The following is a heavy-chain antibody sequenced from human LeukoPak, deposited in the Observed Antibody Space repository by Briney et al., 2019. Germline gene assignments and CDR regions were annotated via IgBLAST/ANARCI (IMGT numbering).Heavy chain of an antibody. J-gene: IGHJ6*03. CDR3: ARQESGPYHYMDV. Sequence: PSETLSLTCTVSGVSISSYYWSWIRQPPGKGLEWIGYIYYSGSTNYNPSLKSRVTISVDTSNNQVSLKLSSVTAADTAVYYCARQESGPYHYMDVWGKGTTVTVSS. D-gene: IGHD3-3*01. CDR1: GVSISSYY. CDR2: IYYSGST. V-gene: IGHV4-59*08.